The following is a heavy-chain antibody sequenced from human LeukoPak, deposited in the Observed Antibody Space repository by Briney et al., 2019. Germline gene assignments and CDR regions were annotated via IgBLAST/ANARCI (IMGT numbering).Heavy chain of an antibody. Sequence: PSETLSLTCTVSGGSISVYYWDWIRQPAGKGLEWIGRIYTSGNTKYNPSLKSRVTISVDKSKNQFSLKLTSVTAADTAVYYCARSTGTNRFGYWGQGTLVTVSS. J-gene: IGHJ4*02. CDR1: GGSISVYY. D-gene: IGHD1-1*01. CDR2: IYTSGNT. CDR3: ARSTGTNRFGY. V-gene: IGHV4-4*07.